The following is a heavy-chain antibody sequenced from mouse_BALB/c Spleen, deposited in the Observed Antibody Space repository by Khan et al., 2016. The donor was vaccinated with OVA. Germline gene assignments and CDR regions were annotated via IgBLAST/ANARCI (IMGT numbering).Heavy chain of an antibody. CDR1: GFSLTSYG. J-gene: IGHJ3*01. CDR3: AREGSTMITTAFAD. CDR2: IWAGGST. V-gene: IGHV2-9*02. Sequence: VQLVESGPGLVAPSQSLSITCTVSGFSLTSYGVHWVRQPPGKGLEWLGVIWAGGSTNYNSALMSRLSISKDNSKSQVFLKMNSLQTDDTAMYYCAREGSTMITTAFADWGQGTLVTVSA. D-gene: IGHD2-4*01.